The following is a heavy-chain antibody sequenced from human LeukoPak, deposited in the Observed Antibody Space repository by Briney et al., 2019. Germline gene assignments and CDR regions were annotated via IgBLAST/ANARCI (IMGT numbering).Heavy chain of an antibody. Sequence: GGSLRLSCTASGFTFGGYAMSWVRKAQGQGQEWVGFIRSKAYGGTTEYAASVKGRFTISRDDSKSIAYLQMTSLKAEDTAEYYCTRLIRAAQGTDYWGQGTLVTVSS. CDR2: IRSKAYGGTT. CDR1: GFTFGGYA. CDR3: TRLIRAAQGTDY. V-gene: IGHV3-49*04. J-gene: IGHJ4*02. D-gene: IGHD6-6*01.